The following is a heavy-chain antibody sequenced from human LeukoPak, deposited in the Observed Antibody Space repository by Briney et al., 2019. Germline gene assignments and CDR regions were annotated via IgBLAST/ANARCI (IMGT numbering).Heavy chain of an antibody. CDR3: ARISRDGYNAYYYCYMDV. J-gene: IGHJ6*03. CDR2: IYPGDSDT. Sequence: GESLKISCKGSGYSFTSYWIGWVRQMPGKGLEWVGIIYPGDSDTRYSPSFQGQVTISADKSISTAYLQWSSLKASDTAMYYCARISRDGYNAYYYCYMDVWGKGTTVTVSS. V-gene: IGHV5-51*01. D-gene: IGHD5-24*01. CDR1: GYSFTSYW.